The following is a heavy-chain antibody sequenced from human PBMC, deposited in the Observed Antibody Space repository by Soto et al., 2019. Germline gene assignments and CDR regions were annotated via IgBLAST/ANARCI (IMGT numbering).Heavy chain of an antibody. CDR3: AGDQGGVVRDWFDP. V-gene: IGHV1-69*01. Sequence: QVQLVQSGAEVKKPGSSGKVSCKASGGTSTGYAITWVRQAPGQGLEWMGGIIPFFGTANYAQKFQGRVTITADESTSTAYMELSSLRSEDTAVYYCAGDQGGVVRDWFDPWGQGTLVTVSS. CDR2: IIPFFGTA. J-gene: IGHJ5*02. D-gene: IGHD3-16*01. CDR1: GGTSTGYA.